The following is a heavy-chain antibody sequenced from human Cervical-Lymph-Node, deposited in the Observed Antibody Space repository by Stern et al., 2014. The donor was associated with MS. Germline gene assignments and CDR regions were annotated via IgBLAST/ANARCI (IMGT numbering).Heavy chain of an antibody. J-gene: IGHJ4*02. CDR3: ACRSGKNSLTRGSLDY. D-gene: IGHD1-14*01. CDR1: GYTFTDYY. CDR2: INTHSGAT. Sequence: VHLVESGAEVKKPGTSVKVSCTASGYTFTDYYIHWVRQAPGHGLEWLGWINTHSGATHFAQKFQGRITVTRDTSISTAYMELSGLQSDDTAVFYCACRSGKNSLTRGSLDYWGQGSLVTVSS. V-gene: IGHV1-2*02.